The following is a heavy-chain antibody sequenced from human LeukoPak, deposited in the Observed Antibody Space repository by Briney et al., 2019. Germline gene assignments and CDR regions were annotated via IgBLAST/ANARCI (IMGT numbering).Heavy chain of an antibody. J-gene: IGHJ4*02. CDR3: ARLVAVAGKTYYFDY. CDR1: GGSISSGSYY. CDR2: IYTSGST. D-gene: IGHD6-19*01. V-gene: IGHV4-61*02. Sequence: PSETLSLTCTVSGGSISSGSYYWSWIRQPAGKGLEWIGRIYTSGSTNYNPSLKSRVTISVDTSKNQFSLKLSSVTAADTAVYYCARLVAVAGKTYYFDYWGQGTLVTVSS.